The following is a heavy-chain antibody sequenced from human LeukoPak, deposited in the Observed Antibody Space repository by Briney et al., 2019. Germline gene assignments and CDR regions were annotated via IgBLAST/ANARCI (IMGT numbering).Heavy chain of an antibody. CDR3: ARDFKYYGSGSYYAVPRIDP. J-gene: IGHJ5*02. CDR2: INPNSGGT. Sequence: ASVKVSCKASGYTFTGYYMHWVRQAPGRGLEWMGWINPNSGGTNYAQKFQGRVTMTRDTSISTAYMELSRLRSDDTAVYYCARDFKYYGSGSYYAVPRIDPWGQGTLVTVSS. V-gene: IGHV1-2*02. CDR1: GYTFTGYY. D-gene: IGHD3-10*01.